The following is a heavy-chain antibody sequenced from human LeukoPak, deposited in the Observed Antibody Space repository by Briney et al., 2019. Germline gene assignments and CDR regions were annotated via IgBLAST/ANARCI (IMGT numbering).Heavy chain of an antibody. Sequence: GGSLRLSCAASGFTFGSYSMNWVRQAPGKGLEWVSYISSSSSTMYYADSVKGRFTISRDNAKNSLYLQMNSLRAEDTAVYYCARDMYGEAFDIWGQGTMVTVSS. V-gene: IGHV3-48*01. CDR1: GFTFGSYS. CDR3: ARDMYGEAFDI. D-gene: IGHD3-10*02. J-gene: IGHJ3*02. CDR2: ISSSSSTM.